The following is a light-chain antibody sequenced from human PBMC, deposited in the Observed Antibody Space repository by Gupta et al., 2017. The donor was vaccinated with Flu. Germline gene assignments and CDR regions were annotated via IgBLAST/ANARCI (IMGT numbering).Light chain of an antibody. CDR3: QQRTNWPKVT. CDR1: QDVNNY. CDR2: DAS. Sequence: DIVLTQSPATLSLSPGQRATLSCRANQDVNNYLAWFQHKPGQAPRLLIYDASNRATGIPARFSDSGYGTDLTLTISSREPEDFALYYCQQRTNWPKVTFGGGTKVEIK. V-gene: IGKV3-11*01. J-gene: IGKJ4*01.